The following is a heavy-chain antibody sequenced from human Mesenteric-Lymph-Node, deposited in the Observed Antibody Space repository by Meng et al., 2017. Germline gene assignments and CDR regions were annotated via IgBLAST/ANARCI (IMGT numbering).Heavy chain of an antibody. Sequence: VRLQESGPGLVRPSGTLSVPCAVSGGDIRRSDWWSCGRQPPGKGLEWIGETSHSGSTNYSPSLKSRVTISLDKSKNQLSLKLNSVTAADTAVYYCASSDYYRSDYWGQGTLVTVSS. D-gene: IGHD3-22*01. CDR3: ASSDYYRSDY. CDR1: GGDIRRSDW. V-gene: IGHV4-4*02. J-gene: IGHJ4*02. CDR2: TSHSGST.